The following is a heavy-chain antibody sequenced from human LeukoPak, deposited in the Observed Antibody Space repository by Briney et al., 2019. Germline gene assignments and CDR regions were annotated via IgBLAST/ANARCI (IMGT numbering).Heavy chain of an antibody. V-gene: IGHV4-34*01. CDR2: INHSGST. J-gene: IGHJ3*02. CDR1: GGSFSGYY. CDR3: AREVIGDAFDI. Sequence: PSETLSLTCAVYGGSFSGYYWSWIRQPPGKGLEWIGEINHSGSTNYNPSLKSRVTISVDTSKNQFSLKLSSVTAADTAVYYCAREVIGDAFDIWGQGTMVTVSS.